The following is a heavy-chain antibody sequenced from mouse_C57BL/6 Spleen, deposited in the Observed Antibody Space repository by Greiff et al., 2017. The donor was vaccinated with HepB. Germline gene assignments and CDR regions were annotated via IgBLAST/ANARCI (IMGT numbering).Heavy chain of an antibody. J-gene: IGHJ2*01. Sequence: VQLQQSGAELVRPGSSVKMSCKTSGYTFTSYGINWVKQRPGQGLEWIGYIYIGNGDTEYNEKFKGKATLTSDTSPSTAYMQLSSLTSEDSAIYVCARGDNWEGAYFDYWGQGTTLTVSS. CDR2: IYIGNGDT. V-gene: IGHV1-58*01. CDR3: ARGDNWEGAYFDY. D-gene: IGHD4-1*01. CDR1: GYTFTSYG.